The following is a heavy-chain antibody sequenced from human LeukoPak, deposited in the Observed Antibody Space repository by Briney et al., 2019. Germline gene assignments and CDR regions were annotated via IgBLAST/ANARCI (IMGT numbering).Heavy chain of an antibody. J-gene: IGHJ5*02. CDR1: GYTFTGYY. Sequence: ASVKVSCKASGYTFTGYYMHWVRQAPGQGLEWLGRINPNSGVPNYAQKFQGRVTMTRDTAISTAYMQLSSLRSGDTAVYYCAREVGYSSSYYGRFDPWGQRTLVTVSS. CDR3: AREVGYSSSYYGRFDP. V-gene: IGHV1-2*06. CDR2: INPNSGVP. D-gene: IGHD6-13*01.